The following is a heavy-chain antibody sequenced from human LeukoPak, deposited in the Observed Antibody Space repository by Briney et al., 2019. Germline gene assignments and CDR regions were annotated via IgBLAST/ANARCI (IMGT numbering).Heavy chain of an antibody. D-gene: IGHD5-18*01. Sequence: TGGSLRLSCAASGFTFSSYGMHWVRQAPGKGLEWVAVISYDGSNKYYADSVKGRFTISRDNSKNTLYLQMNSLRAEDTAVYYRAKDPDTAMVTLYYFDYWGQGTLVTVSS. CDR3: AKDPDTAMVTLYYFDY. CDR1: GFTFSSYG. CDR2: ISYDGSNK. J-gene: IGHJ4*02. V-gene: IGHV3-30*18.